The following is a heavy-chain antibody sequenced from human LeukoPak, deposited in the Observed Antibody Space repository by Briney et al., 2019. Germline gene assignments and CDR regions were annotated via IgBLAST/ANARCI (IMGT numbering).Heavy chain of an antibody. CDR1: GFAVSSKY. D-gene: IGHD5-24*01. CDR2: IYLDGRA. J-gene: IGHJ4*02. Sequence: PGGSLRLSCAASGFAVSSKYMNWVRQAPGKGLKWVTVIYLDGRADYADSVKGRFTISSDNSKNTVYLQMNSLKDEDTAVYYCARDAETSLANWGQGTLVTVSP. V-gene: IGHV3-66*01. CDR3: ARDAETSLAN.